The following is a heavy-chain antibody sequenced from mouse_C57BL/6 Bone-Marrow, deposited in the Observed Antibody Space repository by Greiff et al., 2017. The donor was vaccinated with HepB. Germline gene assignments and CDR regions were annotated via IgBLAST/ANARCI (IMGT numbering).Heavy chain of an antibody. D-gene: IGHD1-1*01. CDR2: IYPRSGNT. Sequence: QVQLKQSGAELARPGASVKLSCKASGYTFTSYGISWVKQRTGQGLEWIGEIYPRSGNTYYNEKFKGKATLTADKSSSTAYMELRSLTSEDSAVYFCARGGHYYGSSGAYWGQGTLVTVSA. V-gene: IGHV1-81*01. CDR1: GYTFTSYG. J-gene: IGHJ3*01. CDR3: ARGGHYYGSSGAY.